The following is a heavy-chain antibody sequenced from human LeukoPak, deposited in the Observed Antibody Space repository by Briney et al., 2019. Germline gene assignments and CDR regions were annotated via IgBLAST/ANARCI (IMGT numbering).Heavy chain of an antibody. J-gene: IGHJ3*01. V-gene: IGHV3-13*01. CDR3: STGGAPAGYAYHL. Sequence: PGGSLRLSCAASGFTFSSYDMHWVRQATGKGLEWVPAIDTAGDAYYRGSVKGRFTISRENGKNSLYLQMNSLRAEDTAVYYCSTGGAPAGYAYHLWGQGTLVTVSS. CDR2: IDTAGDA. CDR1: GFTFSSYD. D-gene: IGHD3-16*01.